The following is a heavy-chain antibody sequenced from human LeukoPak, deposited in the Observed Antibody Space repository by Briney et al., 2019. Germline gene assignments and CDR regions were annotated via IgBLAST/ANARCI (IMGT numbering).Heavy chain of an antibody. CDR1: GGSISSSTYY. CDR3: AREPLVPAAMGLDY. Sequence: SETLSLTCTVPGGSISSSTYYWGWIRQPPGKGLEWIGSIYYSGITYYNPSLKSRVTMSVDTSKNQFSLKLSSVTAADTAVYYCAREPLVPAAMGLDYWGQGTLVTVSS. CDR2: IYYSGIT. V-gene: IGHV4-39*07. D-gene: IGHD2-2*01. J-gene: IGHJ4*02.